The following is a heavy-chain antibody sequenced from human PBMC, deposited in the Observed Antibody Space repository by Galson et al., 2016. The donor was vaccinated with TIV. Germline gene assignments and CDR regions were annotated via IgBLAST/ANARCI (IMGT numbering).Heavy chain of an antibody. Sequence: PGEGLEWVGRIKSKNAGGTKDYAAAFEGRFTITRDDSENTVYLQINSLKSDDSGVYYCTTDPYGVDVWGHGTMVTVS. CDR3: TTDPYGVDV. CDR2: IKSKNAGGTK. D-gene: IGHD4/OR15-4a*01. V-gene: IGHV3-15*01. J-gene: IGHJ3*01.